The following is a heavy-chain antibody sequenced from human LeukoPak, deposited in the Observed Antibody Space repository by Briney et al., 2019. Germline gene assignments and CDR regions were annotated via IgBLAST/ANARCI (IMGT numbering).Heavy chain of an antibody. J-gene: IGHJ5*02. D-gene: IGHD6-6*01. Sequence: SETLSLTCTVSGGPISSSSFYWGWMRQPPGKGLEWFVSIYYSGSTYYNPSLKSRVTISVDTSKNQFSLKLSSVTAADTAVYYCAKEVAARREGYNWFDPWGKGTLVTVSS. CDR3: AKEVAARREGYNWFDP. V-gene: IGHV4-39*07. CDR2: IYYSGST. CDR1: GGPISSSSFY.